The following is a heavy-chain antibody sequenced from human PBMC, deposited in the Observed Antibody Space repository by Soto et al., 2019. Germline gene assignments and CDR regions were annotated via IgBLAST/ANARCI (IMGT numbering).Heavy chain of an antibody. D-gene: IGHD3-9*01. CDR2: IYYSGST. CDR1: GGSVSSGSYY. J-gene: IGHJ4*02. CDR3: ARGADFDWLSLXNPTTFDY. V-gene: IGHV4-61*01. Sequence: ETLSLTCTVSGGSVSSGSYYWSWIRQPPGKGLEWIGYIYYSGSTNYNPSLKSRVTISVDTSKNQFSLKLSSVTAADTAVYYCARGADFDWLSLXNPTTFDYWGQGTLVTVSS.